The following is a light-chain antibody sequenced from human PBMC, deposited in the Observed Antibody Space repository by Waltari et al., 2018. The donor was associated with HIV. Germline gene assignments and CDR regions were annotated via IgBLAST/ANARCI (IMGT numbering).Light chain of an antibody. V-gene: IGLV1-40*01. J-gene: IGLJ1*01. CDR2: GNS. Sequence: QSVLTQPPSVSGASGQRVTISCTGSSSNIGAGYDVHWYQQLPGTAPKLLIYGNSNRPSGVPDRFSGSKSGTSASLAITGLQAEDEADYYCQSYDSSLSAYVFGTGTKVTVL. CDR1: SSNIGAGYD. CDR3: QSYDSSLSAYV.